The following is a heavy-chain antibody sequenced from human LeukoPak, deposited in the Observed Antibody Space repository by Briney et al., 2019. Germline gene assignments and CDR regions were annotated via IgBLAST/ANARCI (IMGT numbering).Heavy chain of an antibody. V-gene: IGHV4-31*03. Sequence: PSETLSLTCTVSGASISSGGYYWNWIRQHLGKDLEWIGYIFYNGRSYYNPSLKSRVTMTVNTSKNQFSLKLSSVTAADTAVYYCARGPDSSGYYQEPGFDFWGQGTLVTVSS. J-gene: IGHJ4*02. CDR3: ARGPDSSGYYQEPGFDF. CDR1: GASISSGGYY. D-gene: IGHD3-22*01. CDR2: IFYNGRS.